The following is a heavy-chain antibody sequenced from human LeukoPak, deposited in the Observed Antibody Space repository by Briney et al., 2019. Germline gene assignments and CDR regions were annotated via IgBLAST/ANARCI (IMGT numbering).Heavy chain of an antibody. J-gene: IGHJ5*02. V-gene: IGHV3-48*03. CDR3: ARGDPHADL. CDR2: ITISGQTK. Sequence: PGGSLRLSCAASGFAFSTYEMSWVRQAPGKGLEWIADITISGQTKNYADSVKGRFTISGDNAMSSLYLQMNSLRVEDTGVFYCARGDPHADLWGQGTLVTVSS. CDR1: GFAFSTYE.